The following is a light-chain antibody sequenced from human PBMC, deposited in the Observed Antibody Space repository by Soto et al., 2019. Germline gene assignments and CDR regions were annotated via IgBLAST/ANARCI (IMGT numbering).Light chain of an antibody. J-gene: IGKJ1*01. V-gene: IGKV1-39*01. CDR1: QSISSY. CDR3: QQSYSTPRT. CDR2: AAS. Sequence: DIQMTQSPSSLSASVGDRVTITCRASQSISSYLNWYQQKPGKAPKLLIYAASSLQSGVTSRFSGSASCTDFTLTISTLQPEDFATYYCQQSYSTPRTFGQGTKVEIK.